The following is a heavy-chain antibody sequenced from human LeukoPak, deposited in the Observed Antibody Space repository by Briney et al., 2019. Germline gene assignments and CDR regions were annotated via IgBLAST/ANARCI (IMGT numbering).Heavy chain of an antibody. CDR2: IYPGDSDT. D-gene: IGHD2-15*01. CDR1: GYSFTSYW. Sequence: GESLKISCKGSGYSFTSYWIGWVRQMPGKGLEWMGIIYPGDSDTRYSPSFQGQVTISADKSISTAYLQWSSLKASDTAMYYCARVFYPTSLSSGRFDPWGQGILVTVSS. J-gene: IGHJ5*02. V-gene: IGHV5-51*01. CDR3: ARVFYPTSLSSGRFDP.